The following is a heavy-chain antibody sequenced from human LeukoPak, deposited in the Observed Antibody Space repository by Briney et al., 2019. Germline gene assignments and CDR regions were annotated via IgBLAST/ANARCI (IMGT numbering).Heavy chain of an antibody. J-gene: IGHJ4*02. Sequence: GGSLRLSCAASGFAFSIYEMIWVRQAPGKGPEWSSYISGGRDTMYYADSVKGRFTSSRDNAKNSLFLQMNSLRAEDTAVYYCVRVGRIQYFDYWGQGTPVTVSS. CDR2: ISGGRDTM. CDR3: VRVGRIQYFDY. CDR1: GFAFSIYE. D-gene: IGHD5-18*01. V-gene: IGHV3-48*03.